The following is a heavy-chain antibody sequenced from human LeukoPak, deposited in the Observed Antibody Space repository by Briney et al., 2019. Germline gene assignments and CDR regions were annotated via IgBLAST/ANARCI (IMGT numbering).Heavy chain of an antibody. CDR1: KFTFSGYW. CDR3: TRGRGWCDY. J-gene: IGHJ4*02. V-gene: IGHV3-7*03. Sequence: GGSLRLSCAASKFTFSGYWMTWVRQAPGKGLEWVANINQDGSEKYYVDSVKGRFTISRDNAKNSVYLQMDSLRAEDTAICYCTRGRGWCDYWGRGTLVTVSS. CDR2: INQDGSEK. D-gene: IGHD6-19*01.